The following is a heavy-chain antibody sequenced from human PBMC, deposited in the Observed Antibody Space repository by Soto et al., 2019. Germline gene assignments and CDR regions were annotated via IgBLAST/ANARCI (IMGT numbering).Heavy chain of an antibody. V-gene: IGHV1-18*04. J-gene: IGHJ5*02. CDR2: ISAHNGNT. CDR1: GYTFTSYG. CDR3: ARDSVGIVAGLWLDP. D-gene: IGHD3-22*01. Sequence: ASVKVSCKASGYTFTSYGISWVRQAPGQGLEWMGWISAHNGNTNYAQKLQGRVTMTTDTSTSTAYMELRSLRSDDTAVYYCARDSVGIVAGLWLDPWGQGTLVTVSS.